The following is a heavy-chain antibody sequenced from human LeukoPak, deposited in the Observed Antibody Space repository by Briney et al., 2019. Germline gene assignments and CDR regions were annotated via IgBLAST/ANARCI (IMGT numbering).Heavy chain of an antibody. Sequence: GSLRLSCAASGFTFSDYYMSWIRQAPGKGLEWIGEMHHSGYTAYNPSLGSRVTISEDTSNSQFSLKLTSVTAADTAVYYCARGLSSGWVDYWGQGTLVTVSS. CDR3: ARGLSSGWVDY. CDR2: MHHSGYT. J-gene: IGHJ4*02. D-gene: IGHD6-19*01. V-gene: IGHV4-34*01. CDR1: GFTFSDYY.